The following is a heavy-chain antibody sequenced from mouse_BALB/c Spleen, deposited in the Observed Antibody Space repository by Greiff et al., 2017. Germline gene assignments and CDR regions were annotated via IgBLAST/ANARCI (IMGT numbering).Heavy chain of an antibody. V-gene: IGHV14-3*02. CDR2: IDPANGNT. Sequence: VQLQQSGAELVKPGASVKLSCTASGFNINDTYMHWVKQRPEQGLEWIGRIDPANGNTKYDPKFQGKATITADTSSNTAYLQLSSLTSEDTAVYYCARDYYGYWFAYWGQGTLVTV. CDR1: GFNINDTY. CDR3: ARDYYGYWFAY. J-gene: IGHJ3*01. D-gene: IGHD1-2*01.